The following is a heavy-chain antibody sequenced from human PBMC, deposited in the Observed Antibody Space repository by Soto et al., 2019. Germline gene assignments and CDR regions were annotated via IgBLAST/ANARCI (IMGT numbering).Heavy chain of an antibody. V-gene: IGHV1-3*01. CDR2: IDACNGNT. D-gene: IGHD2-15*01. J-gene: IGHJ5*02. CDR3: AREDRNWFDP. CDR1: GYTFTTYA. Sequence: QVQLVQSGAEVKKPGASVKGSCKASGYTFTTYAMHWVRQAPGQRLEWMGWIDACNGNTKYSQKFQGRVTITRDTSASTVYMELSSLRSEDTAVYYCAREDRNWFDPWGQGTLVTVSS.